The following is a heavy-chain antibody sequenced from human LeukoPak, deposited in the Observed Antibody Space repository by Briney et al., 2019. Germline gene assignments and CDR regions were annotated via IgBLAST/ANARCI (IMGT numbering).Heavy chain of an antibody. Sequence: SETLSLTCAVYGGSLSGFSWSWIRQPPGKGLKWIGEINHRRSANYNPPLKSRVTISIDTSKNQFSLKLSSVTAADTAVYYCARGDEDDYVWGSYHRFDYWGQGTLVTVSS. D-gene: IGHD3-16*02. CDR1: GGSLSGFS. J-gene: IGHJ4*02. CDR2: INHRRSA. CDR3: ARGDEDDYVWGSYHRFDY. V-gene: IGHV4-34*01.